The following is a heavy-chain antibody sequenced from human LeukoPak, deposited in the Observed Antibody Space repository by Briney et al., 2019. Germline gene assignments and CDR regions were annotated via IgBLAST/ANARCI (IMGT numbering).Heavy chain of an antibody. CDR1: GFTFSDYW. CDR3: ASGYYYSVMDV. CDR2: IDGDGSTT. Sequence: GGSLRLSCAASGFTFSDYWMHWVRQAPGKGLVWVSRIDGDGSTTTYADSVKGRFTISRDNVKNTLYLNMNSLRGDDTAVYYCASGYYYSVMDVWGQGTTVTVS. V-gene: IGHV3-74*01. J-gene: IGHJ6*02.